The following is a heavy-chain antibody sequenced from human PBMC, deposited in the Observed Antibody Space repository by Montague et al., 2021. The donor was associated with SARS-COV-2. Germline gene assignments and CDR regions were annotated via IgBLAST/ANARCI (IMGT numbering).Heavy chain of an antibody. CDR2: IYYSGST. V-gene: IGHV4-39*01. J-gene: IGHJ4*02. Sequence: SETLSLTCTVSGGSISSSSYYWGWIRQPPGKGLEWIGSIYYSGSTYYNPSLKSRVTISVDTSKNQFSLKLSSVTAADTAVYYCAGHLKVSYYIAAAGAHDYWGQGTLVTVSS. D-gene: IGHD6-13*01. CDR3: AGHLKVSYYIAAAGAHDY. CDR1: GGSISSSSYY.